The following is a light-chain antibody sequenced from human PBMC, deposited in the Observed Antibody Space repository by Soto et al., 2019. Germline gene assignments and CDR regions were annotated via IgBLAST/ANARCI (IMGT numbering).Light chain of an antibody. CDR1: QDIRND. CDR2: AAS. Sequence: DIQMNQSPSSLSASVGDRVTITCRASQDIRNDLDWYQQKPGKAPKRLIYAASSLQNGAPSRFSGSGSGTEFTLTISSLQPEDFATYYCLQRDTYSVGGGTKVEIK. J-gene: IGKJ4*01. CDR3: LQRDTYS. V-gene: IGKV1-17*01.